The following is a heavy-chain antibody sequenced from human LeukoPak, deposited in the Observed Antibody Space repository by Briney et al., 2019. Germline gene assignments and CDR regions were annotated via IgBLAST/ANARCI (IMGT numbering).Heavy chain of an antibody. CDR1: GGSISSSSYY. J-gene: IGHJ4*02. D-gene: IGHD3-10*01. CDR2: IYYSGST. V-gene: IGHV4-39*07. Sequence: SETLSLTCTVSGGSISSSSYYWGWIRQPPGKGLEWIGSIYYSGSTYYNPSLKSRVTISVDTSKNQFSLKLSSVTAADTVVYYCARERWFGELFDWGQGTLVTVSS. CDR3: ARERWFGELFD.